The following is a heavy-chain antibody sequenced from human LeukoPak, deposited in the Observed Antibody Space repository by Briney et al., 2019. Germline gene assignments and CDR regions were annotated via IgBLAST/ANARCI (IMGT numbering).Heavy chain of an antibody. D-gene: IGHD6-19*01. CDR3: ARGYSSGWYWGDAFDI. CDR1: GGTFSSYA. J-gene: IGHJ3*02. Sequence: SVKVSCKASGGTFSSYAISWVQQAPGQGLEWMGRIIPILGIANYAQKFQGRVTITADKSTSTAYMELSSLRSEDTAVYYCARGYSSGWYWGDAFDIWGQGTMVTVSS. V-gene: IGHV1-69*04. CDR2: IIPILGIA.